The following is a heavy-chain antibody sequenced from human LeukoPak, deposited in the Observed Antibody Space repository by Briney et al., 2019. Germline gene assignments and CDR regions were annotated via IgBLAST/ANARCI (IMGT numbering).Heavy chain of an antibody. CDR1: GGTFSSYA. CDR2: IIPIIGIA. V-gene: IGHV1-69*04. Sequence: ASVKVSCKASGGTFSSYAISWVRQAPGQGLEWMGRIIPIIGIANYAQKFQGRVTITADKSTSTAYMELSSLRSEDTAVYYCARALLLIAARRSEDYYYYGMDVWGQGTTVTVSS. J-gene: IGHJ6*02. CDR3: ARALLLIAARRSEDYYYYGMDV. D-gene: IGHD6-6*01.